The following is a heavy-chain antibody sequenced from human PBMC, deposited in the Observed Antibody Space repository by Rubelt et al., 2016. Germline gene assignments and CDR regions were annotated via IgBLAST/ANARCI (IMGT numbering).Heavy chain of an antibody. CDR3: ARISRNGYYFDY. Sequence: QVTLRESGPALVKPTQTLTLTCTFSGFPPRTSGMFVSWIGQPPGKPLEGLAGMDWDDDKYYGTPLKTRPTTPKDPAKNQVVLTMTNMDPVDTATYYCARISRNGYYFDYWGQGALVTVSS. CDR1: GFPPRTSGMF. V-gene: IGHV2-70*15. D-gene: IGHD1-1*01. CDR2: MDWDDDK. J-gene: IGHJ4*02.